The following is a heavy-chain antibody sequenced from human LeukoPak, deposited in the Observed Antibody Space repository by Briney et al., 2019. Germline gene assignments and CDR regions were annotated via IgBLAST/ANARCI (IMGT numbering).Heavy chain of an antibody. CDR1: GGSISSGGYY. V-gene: IGHV4-30-2*05. D-gene: IGHD5-12*01. J-gene: IGHJ5*02. CDR3: ARDLVGYSGYVDWFDP. Sequence: SETLSLTCTVSGGSISSGGYYWSWIRQPPGKGLEWIGYIYHSGSTYYNPSLKSRVTISVDTSKNQFSLKLSSVTAADTAVYYCARDLVGYSGYVDWFDPWGQGTLVTVSS. CDR2: IYHSGST.